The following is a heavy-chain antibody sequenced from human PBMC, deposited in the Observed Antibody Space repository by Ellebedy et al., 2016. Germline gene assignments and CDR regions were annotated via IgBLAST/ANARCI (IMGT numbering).Heavy chain of an antibody. CDR1: GFTFSSYA. J-gene: IGHJ4*02. V-gene: IGHV3-30*18. D-gene: IGHD1-26*01. Sequence: GESLKISXAASGFTFSSYAMSWVRQAPGKGLEWVAVISYDGSNKYYADSVKGRFTISRDNSKNTLYLQMNSLRAEDTAVYYCAKSRGELIATFDYWGQGTLVTVSS. CDR2: ISYDGSNK. CDR3: AKSRGELIATFDY.